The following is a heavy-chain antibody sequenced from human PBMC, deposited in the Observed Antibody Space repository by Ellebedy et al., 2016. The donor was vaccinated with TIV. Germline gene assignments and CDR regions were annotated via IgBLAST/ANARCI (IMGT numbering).Heavy chain of an antibody. V-gene: IGHV3-30-3*01. CDR2: ISYDGSDK. D-gene: IGHD3-22*01. CDR1: GFTFSSYD. CDR3: ARVYSSYSVDY. J-gene: IGHJ4*02. Sequence: GESLKISCAASGFTFSSYDMHWVRQAPGKGLEWVSIISYDGSDKSYAHFVKGRFTISRDNAKKTLYLQMSSLSAEDTAVYYCARVYSSYSVDYWGPGTLVTVSS.